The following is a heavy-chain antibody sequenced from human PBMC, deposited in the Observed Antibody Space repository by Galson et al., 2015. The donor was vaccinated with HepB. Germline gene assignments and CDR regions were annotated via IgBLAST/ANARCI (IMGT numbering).Heavy chain of an antibody. D-gene: IGHD3-10*01. J-gene: IGHJ3*02. CDR1: GYSFTSYW. Sequence: QSGAEVKKPGESLRISCKGSGYSFTSYWISWVRQMPGKGLEWMGRIDPSDSYTNYSPSFQGHVTISADKSISTAYLQWSSLKASDTAMYYCATGGDYYYGSGSYYTSYAFDIWGQGTTVTVSS. V-gene: IGHV5-10-1*01. CDR2: IDPSDSYT. CDR3: ATGGDYYYGSGSYYTSYAFDI.